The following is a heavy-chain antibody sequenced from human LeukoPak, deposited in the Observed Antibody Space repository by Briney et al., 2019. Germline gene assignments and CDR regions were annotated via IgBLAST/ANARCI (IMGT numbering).Heavy chain of an antibody. CDR1: GFTFSSYE. D-gene: IGHD2/OR15-2a*01. V-gene: IGHV3-48*03. Sequence: GESMRLSCAASGFTFSSYEMHWVRQPPGKGLEWASYISSSGSAIFYADSVKGRLTISGDNAKNSLYLQMNSLRAEDTAVYYCAREPEYIFDIRGQGTMVTVSS. J-gene: IGHJ3*02. CDR2: ISSSGSAI. CDR3: AREPEYIFDI.